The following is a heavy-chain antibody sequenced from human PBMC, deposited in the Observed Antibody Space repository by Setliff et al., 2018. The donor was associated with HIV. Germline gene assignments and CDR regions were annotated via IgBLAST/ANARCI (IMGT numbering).Heavy chain of an antibody. D-gene: IGHD3-22*01. CDR3: ASRWGSYYDTNGHPFDY. V-gene: IGHV4-4*02. Sequence: TLSLTCAVSGGSFNRNDWWSWVRQFPGKGLEWIGEIYDHNGYTNYNPSLKSRVTISLDKSKNQFSLKLSSVTAADTAIYYCASRWGSYYDTNGHPFDYWGQGTLVTVSS. CDR2: IYDHNGYT. J-gene: IGHJ4*02. CDR1: GGSFNRNDW.